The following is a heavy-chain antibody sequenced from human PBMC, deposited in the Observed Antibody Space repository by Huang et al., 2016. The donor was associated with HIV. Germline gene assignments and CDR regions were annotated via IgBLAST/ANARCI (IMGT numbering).Heavy chain of an antibody. CDR1: GYKFSSYW. Sequence: EVQLVQSGAEVRKTGESLRISCKTSGYKFSSYWIAWVRQTPGRGLAWMGSISPVDAETRYSLYFERQVTMSVDKSNNTACLQRGGRKASDSALYFCTRLFPELESFYTPLYRGGTHNWFDPWGQGTLVIVS. J-gene: IGHJ5*02. D-gene: IGHD3-10*01. CDR3: TRLFPELESFYTPLYRGGTHNWFDP. CDR2: ISPVDAET. V-gene: IGHV5-51*01.